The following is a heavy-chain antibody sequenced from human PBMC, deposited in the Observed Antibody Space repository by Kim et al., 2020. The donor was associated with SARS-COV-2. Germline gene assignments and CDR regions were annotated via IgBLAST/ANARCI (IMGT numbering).Heavy chain of an antibody. CDR1: GFTFSSHW. J-gene: IGHJ4*02. V-gene: IGHV3-74*01. CDR3: ARRQFTSGWYYFDY. D-gene: IGHD6-19*01. Sequence: GGSLRLSCAASGFTFSSHWMHWVRQSPGNGLVWVSRINIDGSTTSYADSVKGRFTISRDNAKNTLYLQMSSLRAEDTAVYYCARRQFTSGWYYFDYWGQGTLVTVSS. CDR2: INIDGSTT.